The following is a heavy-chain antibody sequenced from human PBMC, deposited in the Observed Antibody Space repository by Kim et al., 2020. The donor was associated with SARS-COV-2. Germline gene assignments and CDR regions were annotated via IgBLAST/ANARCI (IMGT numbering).Heavy chain of an antibody. J-gene: IGHJ4*02. V-gene: IGHV3-21*04. Sequence: GGSLRLSCAASGFTFSSYSMNWVRQAPGKGLEWSSSMSSSSSYIYYADSVKGRFTISRDNARASLYLQMNSLRAEDTAVYYCARVLTSGWSYFDYWGQGT. D-gene: IGHD6-19*01. CDR1: GFTFSSYS. CDR3: ARVLTSGWSYFDY. CDR2: MSSSSSYI.